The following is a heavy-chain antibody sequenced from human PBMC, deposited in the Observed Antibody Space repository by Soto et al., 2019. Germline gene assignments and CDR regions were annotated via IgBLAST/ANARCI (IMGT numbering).Heavy chain of an antibody. CDR3: ARDPRVLAVGPQDAFDI. V-gene: IGHV3-21*01. CDR2: ISSSSSYI. D-gene: IGHD1-26*01. CDR1: GFTFSSYS. Sequence: GGSLRLSCAASGFTFSSYSMNWVRQAPGKGLEWVSSISSSSSYIYYADSVKGRFTISRDNAKNSLYLQMNSLRAEDTAVYYCARDPRVLAVGPQDAFDIWGQGTMVTVSS. J-gene: IGHJ3*02.